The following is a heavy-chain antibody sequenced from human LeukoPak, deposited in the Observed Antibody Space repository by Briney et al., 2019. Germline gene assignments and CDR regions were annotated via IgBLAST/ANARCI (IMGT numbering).Heavy chain of an antibody. J-gene: IGHJ4*02. D-gene: IGHD3-10*01. V-gene: IGHV4-31*03. CDR1: GGSIRSGSHY. Sequence: SQTLSLTCTVSGGSIRSGSHYWSWTRQHPGKGLEWIGYIYNSGTTHYNPSLKSRITMSVDTSKNQFSPKLSSVTAADTAVYYCARGASGEGYWGQGTLVTVSS. CDR2: IYNSGTT. CDR3: ARGASGEGY.